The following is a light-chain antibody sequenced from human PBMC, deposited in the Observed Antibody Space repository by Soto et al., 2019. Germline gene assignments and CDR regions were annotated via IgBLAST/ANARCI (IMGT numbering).Light chain of an antibody. Sequence: QSVLTQPPSVSGAPGQRVTISCTGSSSNIGAGYDVHWYQQLPGTAPKLLIYGNSNRPSGVPDRFSGSKSGTSAALAITGLQAEDEADYYCQSYGGSLSGGVFGGGTKLTVL. CDR1: SSNIGAGYD. V-gene: IGLV1-40*01. CDR3: QSYGGSLSGGV. CDR2: GNS. J-gene: IGLJ3*02.